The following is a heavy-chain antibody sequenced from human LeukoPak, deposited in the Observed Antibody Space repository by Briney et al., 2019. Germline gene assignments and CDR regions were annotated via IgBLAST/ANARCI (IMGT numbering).Heavy chain of an antibody. CDR2: ISYDGSNK. CDR3: ARGDYGNYLGAFDI. J-gene: IGHJ3*02. CDR1: GFTFSRYA. D-gene: IGHD4-11*01. V-gene: IGHV3-30-3*01. Sequence: SLRLSCAASGFTFSRYAMEWVRQAPGKGLEWVAVISYDGSNKYYADSVKGRFTISRDNSKNTLSLQMNSLRAEDTAVYYCARGDYGNYLGAFDIWGQGTMVTVSS.